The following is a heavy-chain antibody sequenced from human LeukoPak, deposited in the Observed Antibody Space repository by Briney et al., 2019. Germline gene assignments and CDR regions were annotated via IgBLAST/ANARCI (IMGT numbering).Heavy chain of an antibody. J-gene: IGHJ6*03. CDR2: INPNSGGT. CDR3: ASAACSSTSCYLPMDV. CDR1: GYTFAGYY. Sequence: ASVKVSCKASGYTFAGYYLHWVRQAPGQGLEWMGRINPNSGGTNYAPKFQDRVAMTRDTSNSTAYMELSRLRSDDTAVYYCASAACSSTSCYLPMDVWGKGTTVTVSS. D-gene: IGHD2-2*01. V-gene: IGHV1-2*06.